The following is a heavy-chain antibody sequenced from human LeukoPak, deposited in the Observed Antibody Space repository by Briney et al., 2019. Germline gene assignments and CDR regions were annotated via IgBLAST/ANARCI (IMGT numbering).Heavy chain of an antibody. CDR2: ISSSSSYI. D-gene: IGHD6-19*01. CDR1: GFTFSSYS. CDR3: ASRGVAVAGTRSIDY. J-gene: IGHJ4*02. V-gene: IGHV3-21*01. Sequence: GGSLRLSCAASGFTFSSYSMNWVRQAPGKGLESVSSISSSSSYIYYADSVKGRFTISRDNAKNSLYLQMNSLRAEDTAVYYCASRGVAVAGTRSIDYWGQGTLVTVSS.